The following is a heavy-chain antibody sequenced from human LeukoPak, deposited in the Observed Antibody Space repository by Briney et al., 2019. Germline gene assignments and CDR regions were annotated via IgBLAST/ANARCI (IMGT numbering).Heavy chain of an antibody. J-gene: IGHJ6*02. V-gene: IGHV4-31*03. CDR2: IYYSGST. Sequence: SETLSLTCTVSGGSISSGGYYWSWIRQHPGKGLEWIGYIYYSGSTYYNPSLKSRVTISVDTSKNQFSLKLSSVTAADTAVYYCARDSSYDSGSYLGLNYYYYYGMDVWGQGTTVTVSS. D-gene: IGHD3-10*01. CDR1: GGSISSGGYY. CDR3: ARDSSYDSGSYLGLNYYYYYGMDV.